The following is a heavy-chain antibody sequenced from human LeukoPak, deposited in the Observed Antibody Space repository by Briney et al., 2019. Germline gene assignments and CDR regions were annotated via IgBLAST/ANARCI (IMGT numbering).Heavy chain of an antibody. CDR3: ALGPATYSYSHMDV. Sequence: ASVKVSCKASGYTLISYDINWVRQATGQGLEWMGWMNPYSGYTGYAQKFQGRVTMTRNTSISTAYMDLSSLTSEDTAVYFCALGPATYSYSHMDVWGQGTTVTVSS. CDR2: MNPYSGYT. V-gene: IGHV1-8*02. J-gene: IGHJ6*02. CDR1: GYTLISYD.